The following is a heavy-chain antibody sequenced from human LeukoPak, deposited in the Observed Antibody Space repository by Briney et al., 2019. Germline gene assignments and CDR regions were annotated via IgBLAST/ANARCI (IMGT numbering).Heavy chain of an antibody. D-gene: IGHD3-10*01. CDR1: GGSIDNNY. V-gene: IGHV4-59*01. Sequence: PSETLSLTCTVSGGSIDNNYWSWIRQPPGKGLEWIGDIYYSGSTNYNPSLKSRVTISVDTSKNQFSLNLSSVTAADTAVYYCARATRVVRGTNWFDPWGQGTLVAVSS. CDR3: ARATRVVRGTNWFDP. J-gene: IGHJ5*02. CDR2: IYYSGST.